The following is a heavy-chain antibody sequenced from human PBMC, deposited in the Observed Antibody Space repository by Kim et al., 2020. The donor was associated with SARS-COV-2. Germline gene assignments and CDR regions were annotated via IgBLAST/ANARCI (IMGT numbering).Heavy chain of an antibody. V-gene: IGHV3-53*01. CDR3: ARCHDSSGYYFIDY. CDR1: GFTVSSNY. CDR2: IYSGGST. D-gene: IGHD3-22*01. Sequence: GGSLRLSCAASGFTVSSNYMSWVRQAPGKGLEWVSVIYSGGSTYYADSVKGRFTISRDNSKNTLYLQMNSLRAEDTAVYYCARCHDSSGYYFIDYWGQGTLVTVSS. J-gene: IGHJ4*02.